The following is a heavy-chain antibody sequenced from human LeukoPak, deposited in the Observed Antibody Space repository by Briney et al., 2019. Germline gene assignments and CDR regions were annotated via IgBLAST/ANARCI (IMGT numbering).Heavy chain of an antibody. CDR3: AKGYCSGGSCPNYYYYMDV. CDR1: GFTFRNYA. Sequence: PGGSLRLPCVASGFTFRNYAMSWVRQAPGKGLEWVSAISGSGASTYYADSVKGRFTISRDNSKNTLFLQMDSLRVEDTADYYCAKGYCSGGSCPNYYYYMDVWGRGTTVPVSS. V-gene: IGHV3-23*01. J-gene: IGHJ6*03. CDR2: ISGSGAST. D-gene: IGHD2-15*01.